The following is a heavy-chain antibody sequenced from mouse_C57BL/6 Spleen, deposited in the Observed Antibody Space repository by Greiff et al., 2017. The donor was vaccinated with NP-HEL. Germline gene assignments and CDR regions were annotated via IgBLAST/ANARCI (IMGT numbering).Heavy chain of an antibody. CDR1: GYTFTDYY. J-gene: IGHJ1*03. CDR2: INPYNGGT. D-gene: IGHD4-1*01. Sequence: VQLQQSGPVLVKPGASVKMSCKASGYTFTDYYMNWVKQSHGKSLEWIGVINPYNGGTSYNQKFKGKATLTVDKSSSTAYMELNSLTSEDSAVYYCAREENWDVWYFDVWGTGTTVTVSS. CDR3: AREENWDVWYFDV. V-gene: IGHV1-19*01.